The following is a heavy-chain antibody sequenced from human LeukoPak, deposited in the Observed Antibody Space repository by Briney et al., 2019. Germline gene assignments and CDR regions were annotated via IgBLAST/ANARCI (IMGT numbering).Heavy chain of an antibody. V-gene: IGHV4-39*02. D-gene: IGHD6-13*01. CDR3: ARGLRQQLGFFDY. J-gene: IGHJ4*02. CDR2: IYYSGST. Sequence: SETLSLTCTVSGGSISSYYWGWIRQPPGRGLEWIGSIYYSGSTYYNPSLKSRVTISVDTSKNHFSLKLSSVTAADTAVYYCARGLRQQLGFFDYWGQGTLVTVSS. CDR1: GGSISSYY.